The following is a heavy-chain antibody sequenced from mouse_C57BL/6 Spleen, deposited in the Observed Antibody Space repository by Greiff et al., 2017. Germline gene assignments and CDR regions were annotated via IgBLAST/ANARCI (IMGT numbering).Heavy chain of an antibody. CDR1: GYSITSGYY. D-gene: IGHD2-2*01. V-gene: IGHV3-6*01. CDR3: ASIYYGYDYAMDY. CDR2: ISYDGSN. Sequence: EVQLQQSGPGLVKPSQSLSLTCSVTGYSITSGYYWNWIRQFPGNKLEWMGYISYDGSNNYNPSLKNRISITRDTSKNQFFLKLNSVTTEDTATYYCASIYYGYDYAMDYWGQGTSVTVSS. J-gene: IGHJ4*01.